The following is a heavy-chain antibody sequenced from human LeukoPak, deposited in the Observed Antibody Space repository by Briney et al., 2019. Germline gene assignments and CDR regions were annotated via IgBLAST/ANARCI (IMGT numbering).Heavy chain of an antibody. D-gene: IGHD3-9*01. CDR1: GYTFTGYY. V-gene: IGHV1-2*02. Sequence: ASVKVSCKASGYTFTGYYMHWVRQAPGQGLEWMGWINPNSGGTNYAQKFQGRVTMTRDTSISTAYMELSRLRSDDTAVYYCAAVTYYDILTGYSFDAFDIWGQGTMVTVSS. J-gene: IGHJ3*02. CDR2: INPNSGGT. CDR3: AAVTYYDILTGYSFDAFDI.